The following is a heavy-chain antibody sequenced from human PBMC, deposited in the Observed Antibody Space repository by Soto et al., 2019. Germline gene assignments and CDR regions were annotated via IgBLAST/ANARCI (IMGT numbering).Heavy chain of an antibody. CDR1: GFTFRSYW. D-gene: IGHD5-12*01. J-gene: IGHJ5*01. CDR3: AREEGATGANNGFDS. CDR2: IRPDGSEK. Sequence: EVQVVESGGGLVQPGGSLRVSCVGSGFTFRSYWMSWVRQAPGKGLEWVANIRPDGSEKYYVDSVKGRFTISRDNAKNQLYLQMSSLRAEDTDVYYCAREEGATGANNGFDSWGQGALVTVSS. V-gene: IGHV3-7*03.